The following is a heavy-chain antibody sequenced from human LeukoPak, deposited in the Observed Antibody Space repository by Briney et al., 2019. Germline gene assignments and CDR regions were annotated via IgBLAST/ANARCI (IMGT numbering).Heavy chain of an antibody. V-gene: IGHV1-2*02. CDR2: INPNSGGT. J-gene: IGHJ6*03. Sequence: GASVKVSCKASGYTFTGHYMHWVRQAPGQGLEWVGWINPNSGGTNFAQKFQGRVTMTRDTSISTAYMEINRLTSDDTAVYFCANGEPASRDYYYYMDVWGKGTTVTGSS. CDR3: ANGEPASRDYYYYMDV. CDR1: GYTFTGHY. D-gene: IGHD3-10*01.